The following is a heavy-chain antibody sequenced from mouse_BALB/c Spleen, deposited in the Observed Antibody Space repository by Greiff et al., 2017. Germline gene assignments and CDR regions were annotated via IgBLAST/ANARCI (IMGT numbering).Heavy chain of an antibody. V-gene: IGHV1S137*01. CDR1: GYTFTDYA. CDR2: ISTYYGDA. CDR3: AREITTSDGFAY. Sequence: QVQLQQSGAELVRPGVSVKISCKGSGYTFTDYAMHWVKQSHAKSLEWIGVISTYYGDASYNQKFKGKATMTVDKSSSSASMELARLTSEDSAIYYGAREITTSDGFAYWGQGTLVTVSA. D-gene: IGHD2-4*01. J-gene: IGHJ3*01.